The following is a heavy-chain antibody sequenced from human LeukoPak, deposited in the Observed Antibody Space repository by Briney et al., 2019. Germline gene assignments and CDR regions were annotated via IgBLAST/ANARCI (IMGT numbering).Heavy chain of an antibody. D-gene: IGHD6-19*01. J-gene: IGHJ4*02. CDR2: IYYSGST. Sequence: SETLSLTCIVSGDSISTYYCNWIRQPPGKGLEWIAYIYYSGSTNYNPSLKSRVTILLDTSKNQLSLKLSSVTAADTAVYYCARAGSGWSFDFWGQGTLVTVSS. CDR3: ARAGSGWSFDF. CDR1: GDSISTYY. V-gene: IGHV4-59*01.